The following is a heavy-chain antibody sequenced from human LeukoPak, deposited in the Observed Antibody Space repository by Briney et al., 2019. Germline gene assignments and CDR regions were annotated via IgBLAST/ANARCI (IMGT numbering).Heavy chain of an antibody. J-gene: IGHJ6*02. CDR2: IIPIFGTA. V-gene: IGHV1-69*01. Sequence: SVKVSCKASGGTFSSYAISWVRQAPGQGLEWMGGIIPIFGTANYAQKFQGRVTITADESTSTAYMELSSLRSEDTAVYYCARGPYSGSYFYYYGTDVWGQGTTVTVSS. CDR3: ARGPYSGSYFYYYGTDV. D-gene: IGHD1-26*01. CDR1: GGTFSSYA.